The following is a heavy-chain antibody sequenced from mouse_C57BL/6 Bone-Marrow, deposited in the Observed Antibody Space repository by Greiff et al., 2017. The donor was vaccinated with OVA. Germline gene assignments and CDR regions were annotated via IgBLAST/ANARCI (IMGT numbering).Heavy chain of an antibody. CDR3: ARVGYYGSSSAWFAY. CDR2: IFPGSGST. Sequence: VQLQQSGPELVKPGASVKISCKASGYTFTDYYINWVKQRPGQGLEWIGWIFPGSGSTYYNEKFKGKATLTVDKSSSTAYMLLSSLTSEDSAVYVCARVGYYGSSSAWFAYWGQGTLVTVSA. J-gene: IGHJ3*01. V-gene: IGHV1-75*01. D-gene: IGHD1-1*01. CDR1: GYTFTDYY.